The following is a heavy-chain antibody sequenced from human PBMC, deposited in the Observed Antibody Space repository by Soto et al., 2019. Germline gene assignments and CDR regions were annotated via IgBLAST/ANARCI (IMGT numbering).Heavy chain of an antibody. CDR1: GFTLNSFS. CDR2: ISYSRATI. Sequence: HPGGSLRLSCAGSGFTLNSFSMNWVRQAPGKGLEWVSYISYSRATIYYADSVKGRFTISRDDAKNSLYLQMNSLRDDDTAVYYCVRGRSDSLMDVWGQGTTVTVSS. CDR3: VRGRSDSLMDV. D-gene: IGHD2-15*01. V-gene: IGHV3-48*02. J-gene: IGHJ6*02.